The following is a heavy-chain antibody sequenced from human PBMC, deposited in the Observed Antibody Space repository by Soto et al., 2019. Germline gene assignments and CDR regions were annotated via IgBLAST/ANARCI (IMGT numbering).Heavy chain of an antibody. CDR2: ISGSGGST. J-gene: IGHJ6*03. CDR3: AKRGVYGSGSYYKFYYYMDV. D-gene: IGHD3-10*01. CDR1: GFTFSSYA. Sequence: EVQLLESGGGLVQPGGSLRLSCAASGFTFSSYAMSWVRQAPGKGLEWVSAISGSGGSTYYADSVKGRFTSSRDNSKNTLYLQMNSLRAEDTAVYYCAKRGVYGSGSYYKFYYYMDVWGKGTTVTVSS. V-gene: IGHV3-23*01.